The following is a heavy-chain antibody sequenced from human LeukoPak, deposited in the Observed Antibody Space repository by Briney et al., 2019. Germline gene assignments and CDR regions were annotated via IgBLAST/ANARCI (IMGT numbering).Heavy chain of an antibody. Sequence: PGRSLRLSCAASGFTFSSYGMHWVRQAPGKGLEWVAVIWYDGSNKYYADSVKGRFTISRDNSKNTLYLQMNSLRAEDTAVYYCARVGAAAGPTDYWGQGTLVTVSS. CDR2: IWYDGSNK. J-gene: IGHJ4*02. V-gene: IGHV3-33*01. CDR3: ARVGAAAGPTDY. CDR1: GFTFSSYG. D-gene: IGHD6-13*01.